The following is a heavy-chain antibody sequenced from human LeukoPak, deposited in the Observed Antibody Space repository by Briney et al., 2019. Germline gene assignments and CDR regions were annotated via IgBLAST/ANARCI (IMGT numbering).Heavy chain of an antibody. CDR3: ARILADSNYFDY. J-gene: IGHJ4*02. V-gene: IGHV2-70*11. CDR1: GFSLSTSGMC. Sequence: SGPTLVNPTQTLTLTCTFSGFSLSTSGMCVSWIRQPPGKALEWLARIDWDDDNYYSTSLKTRLTISKDTSKNQVVLTMTNMDPVDTATYYCARILADSNYFDYWGQGTLVTVSS. D-gene: IGHD4-11*01. CDR2: IDWDDDN.